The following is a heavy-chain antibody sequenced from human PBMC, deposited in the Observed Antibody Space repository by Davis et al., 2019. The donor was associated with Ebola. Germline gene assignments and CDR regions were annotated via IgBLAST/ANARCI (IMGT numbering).Heavy chain of an antibody. J-gene: IGHJ5*02. V-gene: IGHV4-31*03. Sequence: PSETLSLTCTVSGGSISSGGYYWSWIRQHPGKGLEWIGYIYYSGSTYYNPSLESRVTISVDKSKNQFSLKLSSVTAADTAVYYCARLEFSSSWYWFDPWGQGTLVTVSS. D-gene: IGHD6-13*01. CDR2: IYYSGST. CDR3: ARLEFSSSWYWFDP. CDR1: GGSISSGGYY.